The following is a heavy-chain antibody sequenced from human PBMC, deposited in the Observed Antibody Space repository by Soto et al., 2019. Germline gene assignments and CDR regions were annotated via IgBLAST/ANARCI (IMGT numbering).Heavy chain of an antibody. CDR2: IWYDGSNK. Sequence: QVQLVESGGGVVQPGRSLRLSCAASGFTFSSYGMHWVRQAPGKGLEWVAVIWYDGSNKYYADSVKGRFTISRDNSKNTLYLQMTSLRAEDTAVYYCACLPYDYIWGSYRYTGDAFDIWGQGTMVTVSS. D-gene: IGHD3-16*02. CDR3: ACLPYDYIWGSYRYTGDAFDI. J-gene: IGHJ3*02. CDR1: GFTFSSYG. V-gene: IGHV3-33*01.